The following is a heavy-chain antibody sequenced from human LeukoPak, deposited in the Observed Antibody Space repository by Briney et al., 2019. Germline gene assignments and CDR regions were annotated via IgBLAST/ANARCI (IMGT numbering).Heavy chain of an antibody. CDR3: ARGDEYSGDH. CDR1: GFSFSNFW. V-gene: IGHV3-7*04. D-gene: IGHD2/OR15-2a*01. CDR2: IHPEGNEK. J-gene: IGHJ4*02. Sequence: GGSLRLSCAVSGFSFSNFWMSWVRQAPGRGLEWVANIHPEGNEKYHVESVKGRFTISRDNTKNLLFLQMNGLRVEDTAVYYCARGDEYSGDHWGQGSLVTVSS.